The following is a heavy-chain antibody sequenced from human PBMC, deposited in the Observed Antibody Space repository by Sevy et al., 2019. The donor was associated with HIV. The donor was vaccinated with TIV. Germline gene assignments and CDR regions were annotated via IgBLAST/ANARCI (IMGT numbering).Heavy chain of an antibody. CDR3: ARHGGFCNSSRCRTYWYFDL. J-gene: IGHJ2*01. CDR1: RFNFITYA. D-gene: IGHD2-2*01. CDR2: ISGNNEKT. Sequence: GGSLRLSCSASRFNFITYAMTWVRQTPGKGLQWISSISGNNEKTFYADSVKGRFTVSRDNSKNTLYLRMNSLTAEDTALYYCARHGGFCNSSRCRTYWYFDLWGRGTLVTVSS. V-gene: IGHV3-23*01.